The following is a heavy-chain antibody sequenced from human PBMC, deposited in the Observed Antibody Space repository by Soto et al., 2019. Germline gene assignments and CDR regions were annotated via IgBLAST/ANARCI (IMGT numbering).Heavy chain of an antibody. D-gene: IGHD2-2*01. CDR3: ARDRVVVVPADPGGYYYYYGMDV. CDR1: GFTFSSYW. Sequence: EVQLVESGGGLVQPGGSLRLSCAASGFTFSSYWMHWVRQAPGKGLVWVSRINSDGSSTSYADSVKGRFTISRDNAKNTLYLQMNSLRDEDTAVYYCARDRVVVVPADPGGYYYYYGMDVWGQGTTVTVSS. V-gene: IGHV3-74*01. CDR2: INSDGSST. J-gene: IGHJ6*02.